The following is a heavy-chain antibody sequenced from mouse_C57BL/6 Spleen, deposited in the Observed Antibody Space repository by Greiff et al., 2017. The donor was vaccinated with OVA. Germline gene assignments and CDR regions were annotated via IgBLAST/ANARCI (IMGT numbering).Heavy chain of an antibody. Sequence: EVQLVESGEGLVKPGGSLKLSCAASGFTFSSYAMSWVRQTPEKRLEWVAYISRGGDYTYYADNVKGRVTISRDNARNTLYLQMSSLKSEDTAMDYGTRGGYGSSYWHFDVWGTGTTVTVSS. V-gene: IGHV5S21*01. CDR3: TRGGYGSSYWHFDV. D-gene: IGHD1-1*01. CDR1: GFTFSSYA. CDR2: ISRGGDYT. J-gene: IGHJ1*03.